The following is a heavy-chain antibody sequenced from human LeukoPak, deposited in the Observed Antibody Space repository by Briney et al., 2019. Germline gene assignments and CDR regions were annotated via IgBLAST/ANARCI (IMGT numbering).Heavy chain of an antibody. V-gene: IGHV1-3*03. J-gene: IGHJ4*02. Sequence: ASVKVSCKASGYTFTSYAMHWVRQAPGQRLEWMGWINAGNGNTKYSQEFQGRVTITRDTSASTAYMELGSLRSEDMAVYYCARAASGWSVEFDYWGQGTLVTVSS. D-gene: IGHD6-19*01. CDR2: INAGNGNT. CDR1: GYTFTSYA. CDR3: ARAASGWSVEFDY.